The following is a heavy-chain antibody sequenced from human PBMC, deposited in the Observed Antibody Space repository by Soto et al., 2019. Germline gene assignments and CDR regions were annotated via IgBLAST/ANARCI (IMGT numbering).Heavy chain of an antibody. CDR2: ISAHNGNT. CDR3: ARGGYGDY. D-gene: IGHD1-1*01. CDR1: GYAFTTYG. V-gene: IGHV1-18*01. J-gene: IGHJ4*02. Sequence: QVHLVQSGAEVKKPGASVKVSCKGSGYAFTTYGITWVRQAPGQGLEWMGWISAHNGNTNYAQKLQGRVTVTRDTSTSTAYMELRGRRSGDTAVYYCARGGYGDYWGQGALVTVSS.